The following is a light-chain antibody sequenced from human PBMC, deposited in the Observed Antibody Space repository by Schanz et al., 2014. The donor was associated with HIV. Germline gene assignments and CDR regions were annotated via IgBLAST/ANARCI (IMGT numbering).Light chain of an antibody. J-gene: IGLJ3*02. CDR2: SNH. Sequence: QSVLTQPPSASGTPGQRVTISCSGSRSNIGRNTVNWYQQLPRTAPKLLIYSNHQLPPGVPDRVSGSKSGTSASLAISGLQSEDEADYYCAAWDDSLNGHWVFGGGTKLTVL. CDR3: AAWDDSLNGHWV. CDR1: RSNIGRNT. V-gene: IGLV1-44*01.